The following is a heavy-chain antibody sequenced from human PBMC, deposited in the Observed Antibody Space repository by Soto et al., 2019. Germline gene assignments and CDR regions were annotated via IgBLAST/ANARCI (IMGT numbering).Heavy chain of an antibody. V-gene: IGHV4-4*02. CDR2: IYHSGST. J-gene: IGHJ3*02. Sequence: QVQLPESRPGLVKPSGTLSLTCAVSGGSISSSNWWSWVRQPPGKGLEWIGEIYHSGSTNYNPSLKSRVTISVDKSKSQFSLKLSSVTAADTAVYYCARGEEAVAGDDAFDIWGQGTMVTVSS. CDR1: GGSISSSNW. CDR3: ARGEEAVAGDDAFDI. D-gene: IGHD6-19*01.